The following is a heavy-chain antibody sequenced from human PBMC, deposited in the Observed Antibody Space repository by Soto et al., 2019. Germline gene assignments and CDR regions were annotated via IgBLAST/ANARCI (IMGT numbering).Heavy chain of an antibody. CDR2: IIPILGVA. CDR3: ARVPIPLFYGMDV. J-gene: IGHJ6*02. V-gene: IGHV1-69*02. Sequence: QVQLVQSGAEVKKPGSSVKVSCKASGGTFSSHIISWVRQAPGQGLEWMVRIIPILGVANYAQKFKGRVTITADKSTNTAYMELTSLRSEDTAVFYCARVPIPLFYGMDVWGQGTTVTVSS. D-gene: IGHD2-2*02. CDR1: GGTFSSHI.